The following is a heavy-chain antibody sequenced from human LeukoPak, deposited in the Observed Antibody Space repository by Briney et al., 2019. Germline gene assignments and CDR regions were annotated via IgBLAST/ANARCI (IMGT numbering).Heavy chain of an antibody. CDR2: ISYDGSNK. Sequence: GGSLRLSCAASGFTFSSYAMHWVRQAPGKGLEWVAVISYDGSNKYYADSVKGRFTISRDNSKNTLYLQMSSLRAEDTAVYYCAREEMVVPAAKDYYGMDVWGKGTTVTVSS. V-gene: IGHV3-30*04. D-gene: IGHD2-2*01. CDR3: AREEMVVPAAKDYYGMDV. CDR1: GFTFSSYA. J-gene: IGHJ6*04.